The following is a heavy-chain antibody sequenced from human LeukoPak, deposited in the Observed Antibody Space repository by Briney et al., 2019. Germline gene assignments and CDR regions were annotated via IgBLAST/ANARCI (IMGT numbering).Heavy chain of an antibody. D-gene: IGHD3-22*01. CDR2: IHPGDSNT. V-gene: IGHV5-51*01. CDR3: ARHGGYSDWYFDL. J-gene: IGHJ2*01. CDR1: GYSFTSYW. Sequence: GGSLRLSCKGSGYSFTSYWISWVRQMPGKGPEWMGIIHPGDSNTRYSLSFQGQVTISADKSISTAYLQWSSLKASDTAMYYCARHGGYSDWYFDLWGRGTLVTVSS.